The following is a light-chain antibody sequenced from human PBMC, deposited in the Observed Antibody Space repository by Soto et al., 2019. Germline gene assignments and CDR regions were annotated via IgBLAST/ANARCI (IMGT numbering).Light chain of an antibody. Sequence: EIVLTQSPGTLSLSPGERATLSCRASLSVSSSYLAWYQQKPGQPPRLLLFGASSRATGIPARFSGSGSGTEFTLTISSLQSEDFAVYYCQQYDNWPLTFGGGTKVDIK. J-gene: IGKJ4*01. CDR3: QQYDNWPLT. CDR1: LSVSSSY. CDR2: GAS. V-gene: IGKV3-15*01.